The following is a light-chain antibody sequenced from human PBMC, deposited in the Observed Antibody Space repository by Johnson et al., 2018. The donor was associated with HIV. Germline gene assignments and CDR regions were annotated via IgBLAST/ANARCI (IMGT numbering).Light chain of an antibody. CDR3: GTWDSSLSANV. J-gene: IGLJ1*01. V-gene: IGLV1-51*01. Sequence: SALTQPPSVSAAPGQKVTISCSGSTSNIGNNYVSWYQQLPGTAPKLLIYDNNKRPSGIPDRFSGSKSGTSATLGITGLQTGDEADYYCGTWDSSLSANVFGTGTKVTVL. CDR2: DNN. CDR1: TSNIGNNY.